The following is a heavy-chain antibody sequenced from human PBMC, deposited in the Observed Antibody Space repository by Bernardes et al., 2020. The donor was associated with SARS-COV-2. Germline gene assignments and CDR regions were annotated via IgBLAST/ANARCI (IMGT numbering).Heavy chain of an antibody. Sequence: GSLRLSCVASGFTFSSYWMSWVRQAPGKGLEWVANIKQDGSEKYYVDSVKGRFTISRDNAKNSLYLQMNSLRAEDTAVYYCARDRVTARQNWFDPWGQGTLVTVSS. J-gene: IGHJ5*02. V-gene: IGHV3-7*01. D-gene: IGHD6-6*01. CDR1: GFTFSSYW. CDR3: ARDRVTARQNWFDP. CDR2: IKQDGSEK.